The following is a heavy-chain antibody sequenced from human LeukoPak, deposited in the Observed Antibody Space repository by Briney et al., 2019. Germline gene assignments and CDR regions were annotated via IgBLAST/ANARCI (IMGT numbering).Heavy chain of an antibody. CDR3: VKEDLQSYCYGMDV. Sequence: GGSLRLSCAAFGFTFNSYAMSWVRQAPGKGLEWVSGISGSGGSTYYADSVKGRFTISRDNSKNTLYLQMNSLRAEDTAIYYCVKEDLQSYCYGMDVWGQGTSVTVSS. CDR1: GFTFNSYA. V-gene: IGHV3-23*01. CDR2: ISGSGGST. J-gene: IGHJ6*02.